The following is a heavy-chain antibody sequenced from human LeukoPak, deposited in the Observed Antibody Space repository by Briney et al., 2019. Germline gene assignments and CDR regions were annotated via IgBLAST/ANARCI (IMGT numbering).Heavy chain of an antibody. D-gene: IGHD1-26*01. CDR1: GGSFSSYA. Sequence: SVKVSCKASGGSFSSYAVNWVRQAPGQRLEWMGRIIPILGIANYAQKFQGRVTITADKSTSTAYMELSSLRSEDTAVYYCARDSPLVGATTPFDYWGQGTLVTVSS. CDR2: IIPILGIA. V-gene: IGHV1-69*04. J-gene: IGHJ4*02. CDR3: ARDSPLVGATTPFDY.